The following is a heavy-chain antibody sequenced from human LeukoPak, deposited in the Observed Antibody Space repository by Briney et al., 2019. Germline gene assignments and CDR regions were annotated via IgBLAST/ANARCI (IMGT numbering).Heavy chain of an antibody. CDR1: GYTFTGYY. J-gene: IGHJ3*02. D-gene: IGHD2-2*01. CDR2: INPNSGYT. CDR3: ARRYCSSTSSTVCAFDI. Sequence: ASVKVSCKASGYTFTGYYMRWVRQAPGQGLEYMGWINPNSGYTNYAQKFQDRVTMTRDTSISTAYMELSSLRSEDTAVYYCARRYCSSTSSTVCAFDIWGQGTMVTVSS. V-gene: IGHV1-2*02.